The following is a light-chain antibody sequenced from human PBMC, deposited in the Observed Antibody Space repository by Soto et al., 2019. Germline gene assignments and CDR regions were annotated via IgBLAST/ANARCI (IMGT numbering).Light chain of an antibody. Sequence: DLRMNQSPSSLSASVGDRVTMTCRASQNIRKFLNWYQQRPGKAPKILIYGASTLQSGVPSRFSGSGSGTDFTLTIDSLQPEDFATYYCQQSYTTSITFGPGTRLEI. V-gene: IGKV1-39*01. CDR3: QQSYTTSIT. CDR1: QNIRKF. CDR2: GAS. J-gene: IGKJ5*01.